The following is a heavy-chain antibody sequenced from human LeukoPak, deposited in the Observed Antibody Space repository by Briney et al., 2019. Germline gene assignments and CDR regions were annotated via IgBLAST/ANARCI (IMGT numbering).Heavy chain of an antibody. D-gene: IGHD3-22*01. CDR1: GFTFSSYA. J-gene: IGHJ6*03. CDR2: ISGSGGST. V-gene: IGHV3-23*01. Sequence: GGSLRLSCAASGFTFSSYAMSWVRQAPGKGLEWVSAISGSGGSTYYADSVKGRFTISRDNAKNSLYLQMNSLRAEDTAVYYCARDYLDRYMDVWGKGTTVTVSS. CDR3: ARDYLDRYMDV.